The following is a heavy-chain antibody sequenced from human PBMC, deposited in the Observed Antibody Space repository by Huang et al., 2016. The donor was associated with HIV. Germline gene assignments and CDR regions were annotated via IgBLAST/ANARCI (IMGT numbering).Heavy chain of an antibody. V-gene: IGHV4-34*02. CDR2: INHAGVT. CDR1: GGSFSGYF. Sequence: QVQLEQWGAGLLKPSETLSLTCAVYGGSFSGYFWNWVRQSPGKGLEWIGQINHAGVTDYNPCLKSRATISVDTSKNQFSLRLTSVTAADTAIYYCAREIMISFGGPFDSWGHGNLVTVSS. CDR3: AREIMISFGGPFDS. J-gene: IGHJ5*01. D-gene: IGHD3-16*01.